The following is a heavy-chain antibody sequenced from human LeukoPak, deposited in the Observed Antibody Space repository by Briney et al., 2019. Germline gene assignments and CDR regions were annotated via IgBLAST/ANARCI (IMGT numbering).Heavy chain of an antibody. CDR1: GGSISSSNW. D-gene: IGHD3-16*01. V-gene: IGHV4-4*03. CDR2: IYHSGST. J-gene: IGHJ5*02. CDR3: ARRSNIPAGGWFDL. Sequence: PETPSLTCAVSGGSISSSNWWSWFRQPPGKGLEWIGEIYHSGSTNYNPSLKSRVTISVDTSKNQFSLKLSSVTAADTAVYYCARRSNIPAGGWFDLWAQSTLVTVSS.